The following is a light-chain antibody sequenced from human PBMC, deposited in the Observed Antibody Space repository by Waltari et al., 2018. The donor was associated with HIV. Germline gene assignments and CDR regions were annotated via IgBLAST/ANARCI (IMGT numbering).Light chain of an antibody. CDR2: RSN. V-gene: IGLV1-47*01. J-gene: IGLJ3*02. Sequence: QSVLTQPPSASGTPGQRVTISCSGSSSNIGNNYVYWYHQLPGTAPKLLIYRSNQRPSEVPDRFSGSKSGTSASLAISGLRSEDEADYYCAAWDDSLSGPVFGGGTKLTVL. CDR3: AAWDDSLSGPV. CDR1: SSNIGNNY.